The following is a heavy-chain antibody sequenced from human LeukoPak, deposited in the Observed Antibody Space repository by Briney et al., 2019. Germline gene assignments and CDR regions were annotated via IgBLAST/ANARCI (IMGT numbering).Heavy chain of an antibody. Sequence: SLILSCASSGFALHLYAMHWVRLAPGKGLEWVSLITRDCRSTYYADSVQGRFTNSSDNSKNSLYLQLNSLRTEDTALYYCAKRSYDSSGPTDWGQGTLVTVSS. J-gene: IGHJ4*02. CDR2: ITRDCRST. CDR3: AKRSYDSSGPTD. D-gene: IGHD3-22*01. CDR1: GFALHLYA. V-gene: IGHV3-43*02.